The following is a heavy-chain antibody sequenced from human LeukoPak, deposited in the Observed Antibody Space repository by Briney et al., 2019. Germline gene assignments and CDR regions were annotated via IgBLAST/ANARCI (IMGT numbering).Heavy chain of an antibody. CDR2: IYPSGST. V-gene: IGHV4-38-2*01. D-gene: IGHD3-10*01. J-gene: IGHJ5*02. CDR3: ARLVWNYYSSGNYYSNWFDP. CDR1: GYSISSGYY. Sequence: SETLSLTCAVSGYSISSGYYWGWIRQPPGKGLEWIGTIYPSGSTNYNPSLKCRVTISVDTSKIQFSLNLSSVTAADTAVYYCARLVWNYYSSGNYYSNWFDPWGQGTLVTVSS.